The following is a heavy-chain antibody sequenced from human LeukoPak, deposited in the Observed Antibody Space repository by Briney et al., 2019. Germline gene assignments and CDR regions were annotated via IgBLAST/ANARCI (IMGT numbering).Heavy chain of an antibody. CDR3: AKGIKLSYYYDSSGYLYYFDY. D-gene: IGHD3-22*01. J-gene: IGHJ4*02. Sequence: GSLRLSCAASGLTFSSYSMHWVRQAPGKGLEWVSAISGSGGSTYYADSVKGRFTISRDNSKNTLYLQMNSLRAEDTAVYYCAKGIKLSYYYDSSGYLYYFDYWGQGTLVTVSS. CDR1: GLTFSSYS. V-gene: IGHV3-23*01. CDR2: ISGSGGST.